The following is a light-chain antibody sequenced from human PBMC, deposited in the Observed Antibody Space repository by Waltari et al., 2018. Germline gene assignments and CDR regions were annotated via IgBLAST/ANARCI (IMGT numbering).Light chain of an antibody. CDR3: YSTDSTGNLWV. CDR2: EDN. V-gene: IGLV3-10*01. CDR1: PLPRKY. J-gene: IGLJ3*02. Sequence: SYELTQPPSASVSPGQTTRIARPGDPLPRKYVDWYQHKPGQAPKLVIYEDNKRPSGISERFSASSSGTLATLSIAGAQIEDEADYYCYSTDSTGNLWVFGGGTKVNVL.